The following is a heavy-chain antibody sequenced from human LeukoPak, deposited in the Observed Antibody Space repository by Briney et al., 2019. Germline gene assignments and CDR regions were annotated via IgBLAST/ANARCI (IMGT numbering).Heavy chain of an antibody. V-gene: IGHV3-30-3*01. CDR1: GFTFRNYV. CDR2: TSSDLNVK. CDR3: AGEGYYGSGSPPSLYFAY. J-gene: IGHJ4*02. Sequence: GGSLRLSCAASGFTFRNYVIHWVRQAPGKGLEWVAVTSSDLNVKLYADSVKGRFTISRDNSRSTLYLQMNSLRPEDTAIYYCAGEGYYGSGSPPSLYFAYWGQGTLVTVSS. D-gene: IGHD3-10*01.